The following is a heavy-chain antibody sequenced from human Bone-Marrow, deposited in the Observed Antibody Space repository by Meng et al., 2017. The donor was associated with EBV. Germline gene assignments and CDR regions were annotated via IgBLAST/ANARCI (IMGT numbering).Heavy chain of an antibody. CDR3: ASESGRGFTPDY. Sequence: QVELLQAGAEVKKPGSSVKVSCRTSGGTFRSDAVSWVRQAPGQGLEWMGGLIPMVGAPHYAQKFQGRVTIIADESTSTHSMELNSQRSEDTAMYYCASESGRGFTPDYWGQGTLVTVSS. D-gene: IGHD3-10*01. CDR1: GGTFRSDA. V-gene: IGHV1-69*01. CDR2: LIPMVGAP. J-gene: IGHJ4*02.